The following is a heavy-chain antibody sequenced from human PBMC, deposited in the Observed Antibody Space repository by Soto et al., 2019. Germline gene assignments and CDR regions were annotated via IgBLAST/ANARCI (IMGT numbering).Heavy chain of an antibody. CDR2: IYYSGST. J-gene: IGHJ5*02. D-gene: IGHD6-13*01. CDR1: GGSISSYY. CDR3: ARDEERQLVPSS. Sequence: PSETLSLTCAVSGGSISSYYWSWIRQPPGKGLEWIGYIYYSGSTNYNPSLKSRVTISVVTSKNQFSLKLSSVTAADTAVYYCARDEERQLVPSSWGQGTLVTVSS. V-gene: IGHV4-59*01.